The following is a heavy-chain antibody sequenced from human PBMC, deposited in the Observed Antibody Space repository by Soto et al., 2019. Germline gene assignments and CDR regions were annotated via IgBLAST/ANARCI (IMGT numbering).Heavy chain of an antibody. D-gene: IGHD6-6*01. Sequence: QVQLQQWGAGLLKPSETLSLTCAVYGGSFSGYYWSWIRQPPGKGLEWVSYISSSSSYTNYADSVKGRFTISRDNAKNSLYLQMNSLRAEDTAVYYCARGGGSSSPDYWGQGTLVTVSS. J-gene: IGHJ4*02. CDR1: GGSFSGYY. CDR2: ISSSSSYT. V-gene: IGHV3-11*06. CDR3: ARGGGSSSPDY.